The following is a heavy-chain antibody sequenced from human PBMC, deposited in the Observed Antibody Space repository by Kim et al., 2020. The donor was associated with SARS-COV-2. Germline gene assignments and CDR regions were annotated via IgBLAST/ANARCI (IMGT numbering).Heavy chain of an antibody. J-gene: IGHJ4*02. CDR2: FDPEDGET. CDR3: ATDLPFGSGEVPAAHDY. Sequence: ASVKVSCKVSGYTLTELSMHWVRQAPGKGLEWMGGFDPEDGETIYAQKFQGRVTMTEDTSTDTAYMELSSLRSEDTAVYYCATDLPFGSGEVPAAHDYWGQGTLVTVSS. D-gene: IGHD2-2*01. V-gene: IGHV1-24*01. CDR1: GYTLTELS.